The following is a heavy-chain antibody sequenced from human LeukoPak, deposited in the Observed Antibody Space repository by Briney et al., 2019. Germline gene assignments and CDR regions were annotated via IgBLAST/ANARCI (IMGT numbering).Heavy chain of an antibody. J-gene: IGHJ4*02. CDR1: GFTFRNSA. CDR2: IIGNSVST. D-gene: IGHD5-24*01. V-gene: IGHV3-23*01. Sequence: PGGSLRLSCAASGFTFRNSAMSWVRQAPGKGLEWVSNIIGNSVSTYYADFVKGRFTISRDNSNNTLFLQMNNLSADDTAIYFCAKGRRDGYNYPFFDSWGQGAWVVVSS. CDR3: AKGRRDGYNYPFFDS.